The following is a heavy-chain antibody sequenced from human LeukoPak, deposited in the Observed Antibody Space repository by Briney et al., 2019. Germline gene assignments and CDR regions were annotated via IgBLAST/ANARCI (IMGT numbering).Heavy chain of an antibody. D-gene: IGHD6-13*01. J-gene: IGHJ6*02. CDR3: ARAPIAAAGTNYYYYYGMDV. CDR1: GFTLSSYW. CDR2: IKQDGSEK. Sequence: GGSLRLSCAASGFTLSSYWMSWVRQAPGKGLEWVANIKQDGSEKYYVDSVKGRFTISRDNAKSSLYLQMNSLRAEDTAVYYCARAPIAAAGTNYYYYYGMDVWGQGTTVTVSS. V-gene: IGHV3-7*01.